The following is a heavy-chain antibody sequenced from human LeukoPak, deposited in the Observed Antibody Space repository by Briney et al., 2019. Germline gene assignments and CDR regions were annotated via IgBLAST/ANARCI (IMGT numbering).Heavy chain of an antibody. CDR2: IYTSENT. CDR3: AREGDYGDYSKSIYYMDV. V-gene: IGHV4-4*07. D-gene: IGHD4-17*01. CDR1: GGYIGSYY. Sequence: PSETLSLTCTVSGGYIGSYYWSWIRQPAGEGMEWIGRIYTSENTDYNPSVKSRVTMSVDMSTSQFSLTLTSVTAADTAVYYCAREGDYGDYSKSIYYMDVWGKGTTVTVSS. J-gene: IGHJ6*03.